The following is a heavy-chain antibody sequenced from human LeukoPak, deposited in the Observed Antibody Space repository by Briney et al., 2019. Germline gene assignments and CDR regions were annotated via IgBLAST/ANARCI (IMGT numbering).Heavy chain of an antibody. CDR3: AKGDGVGYFDY. Sequence: PGGSLRLSCAASGFTFSSYEMNWVRQAPGKGLEWVSYISSSGSTIYYADSVKGRFTVSRDNSKNTLYLQMNSLRAEDTAVYYCAKGDGVGYFDYWGQGTLVTVSS. J-gene: IGHJ4*02. CDR2: ISSSGSTI. CDR1: GFTFSSYE. D-gene: IGHD1-26*01. V-gene: IGHV3-48*03.